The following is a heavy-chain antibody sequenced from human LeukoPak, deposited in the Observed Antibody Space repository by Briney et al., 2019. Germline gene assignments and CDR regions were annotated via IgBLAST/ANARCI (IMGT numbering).Heavy chain of an antibody. D-gene: IGHD2-15*01. J-gene: IGHJ5*02. Sequence: SETLSLTCTISGGSISGYYWSWIRQPPGKGLEWIGEMNHSGSTNNNASLKSRVTISVDTSKNQFSLKLSSVTAADTAVYYCARARNCSGGSCYRGTWFDPWGQGTLVTVSS. CDR3: ARARNCSGGSCYRGTWFDP. CDR2: MNHSGST. CDR1: GGSISGYY. V-gene: IGHV4-34*01.